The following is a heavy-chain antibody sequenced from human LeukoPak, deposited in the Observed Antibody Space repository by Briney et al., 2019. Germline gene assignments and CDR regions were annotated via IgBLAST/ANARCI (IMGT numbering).Heavy chain of an antibody. CDR2: IYYSGST. Sequence: SETLFLTCTVSGGSISSSSYYWGWIRQPPGKGLEWIGSIYYSGSTYYNPSLKSRVTISVDTSKNQFSLKLSSVTAADTAVYYCARDSLRGRSGAFDIWGQGTMVTVSS. J-gene: IGHJ3*02. CDR3: ARDSLRGRSGAFDI. CDR1: GGSISSSSYY. V-gene: IGHV4-39*07.